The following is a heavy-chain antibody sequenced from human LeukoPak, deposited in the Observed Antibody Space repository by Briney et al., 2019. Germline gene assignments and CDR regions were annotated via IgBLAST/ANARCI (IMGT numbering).Heavy chain of an antibody. D-gene: IGHD3-10*01. CDR3: ARDPVVLLWFGELGWFDP. Sequence: ASVKVSCKASGYTFTGYYMHWVRQAPGQGLEWMGWINPNSGGTNYAQKFQGRVTMTRDTSISTAYMELSRLRSDDTAVYYCARDPVVLLWFGELGWFDPWGQGTLVTVSS. CDR2: INPNSGGT. V-gene: IGHV1-2*02. CDR1: GYTFTGYY. J-gene: IGHJ5*02.